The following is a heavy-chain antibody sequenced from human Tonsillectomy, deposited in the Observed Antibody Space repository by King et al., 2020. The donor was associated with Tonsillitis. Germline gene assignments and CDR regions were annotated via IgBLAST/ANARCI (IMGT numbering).Heavy chain of an antibody. V-gene: IGHV1-2*02. J-gene: IGHJ4*02. D-gene: IGHD6-19*01. CDR3: ATYNVEVAGFDY. CDR1: GYIFTDDY. Sequence: VQLVQSGAEGKKPGASVKVSCKASGYIFTDDYMHLVRQAPGQGLEWRGWVNPNTGGTNYAQKFQGRVTMTRDTSISPAYMELSRLRSDDTAVFYCATYNVEVAGFDYWGQGTLVTVSS. CDR2: VNPNTGGT.